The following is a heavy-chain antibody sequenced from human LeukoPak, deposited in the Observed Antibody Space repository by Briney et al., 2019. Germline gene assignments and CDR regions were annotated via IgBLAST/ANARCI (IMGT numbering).Heavy chain of an antibody. D-gene: IGHD3-10*01. CDR3: ARGGITMVRGATKRHWFDP. V-gene: IGHV4-34*01. CDR1: GGSFSGYY. Sequence: PSETLSLTCAVYGGSFSGYYWSWIRQPPGKGLEWIGEINHSGSTNYNPSLKSRVTISVDTSKNQFSLKLSSVTAADTAVYYCARGGITMVRGATKRHWFDPWGQGTLVTVSS. CDR2: INHSGST. J-gene: IGHJ5*02.